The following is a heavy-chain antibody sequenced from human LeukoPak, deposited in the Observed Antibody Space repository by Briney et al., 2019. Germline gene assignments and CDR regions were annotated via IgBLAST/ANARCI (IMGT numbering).Heavy chain of an antibody. D-gene: IGHD3-3*01. CDR2: ISWNSGSI. J-gene: IGHJ4*02. CDR3: ASLDFWSGYGHFDY. V-gene: IGHV3-9*01. CDR1: GFIFNNYA. Sequence: QPGRSLRLSCAGSGFIFNNYAMHWVRQPPGKGLEWVSGISWNSGSIDYADSVKGRFTISRDNSKNTLYLQMNSLRAEDTAVYYCASLDFWSGYGHFDYWGQGTLVTVSS.